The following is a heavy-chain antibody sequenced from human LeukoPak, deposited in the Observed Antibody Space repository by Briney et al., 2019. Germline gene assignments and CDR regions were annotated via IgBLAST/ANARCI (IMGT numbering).Heavy chain of an antibody. J-gene: IGHJ4*02. CDR1: GFTFSNYA. V-gene: IGHV3-30*14. CDR3: ARVRVTGYSNFAY. CDR2: ISDDGRNK. Sequence: GGSLRLSCVGSGFTFSNYAMHWVRQAPGKGLEWLAAISDDGRNKHYADSVRGRLTISRDNSKNTLYLQMSSLRAEDTAVYYCARVRVTGYSNFAYWGQGTLVTVSS. D-gene: IGHD3-9*01.